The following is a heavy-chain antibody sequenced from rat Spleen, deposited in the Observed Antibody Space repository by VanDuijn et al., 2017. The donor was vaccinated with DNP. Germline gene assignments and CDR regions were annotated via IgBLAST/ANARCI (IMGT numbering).Heavy chain of an antibody. J-gene: IGHJ3*01. V-gene: IGHV2-6*01. Sequence: QVQLKESGPGLVQPSQTLSLTCTVSGFSLTSYTVTWVRQPPGKVLEWIAAISSGGSTYYNSALKSRLSISRDTSKSQVFLEMNSLQTEDTAMYFCASGTTTWFAYWGQDTLVTVSS. CDR3: ASGTTTWFAY. D-gene: IGHD1-10*01. CDR2: ISSGGST. CDR1: GFSLTSYT.